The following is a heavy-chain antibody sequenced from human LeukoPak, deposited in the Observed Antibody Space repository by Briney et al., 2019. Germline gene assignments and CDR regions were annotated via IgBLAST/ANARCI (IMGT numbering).Heavy chain of an antibody. J-gene: IGHJ4*02. CDR2: INPNSGGT. V-gene: IGHV1-2*02. CDR3: AGDYDSSGYYWVRFDY. Sequence: ASVKVSCKASGYTFTGYYMHWVRQAPGQGLERMGWINPNSGGTNYAQKFQGRVTMTRDTSISTAYMELSRLRSDDTAVYYCAGDYDSSGYYWVRFDYWGQGTLVTVSS. D-gene: IGHD3-22*01. CDR1: GYTFTGYY.